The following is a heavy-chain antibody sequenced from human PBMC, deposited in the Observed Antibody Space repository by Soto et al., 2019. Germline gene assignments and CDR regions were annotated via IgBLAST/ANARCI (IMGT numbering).Heavy chain of an antibody. CDR2: IYHSGTT. V-gene: IGHV4-59*01. J-gene: IGHJ5*02. Sequence: SETLSLTCPVSAGSLSSYYWSWLRPPPGKGLEWIGYIYHSGTTSYNPSLKSRVTISINTSKNQFSLKLNSVTAADTAVYYCAREDSRWFDPWGQGTLVPVSS. CDR3: AREDSRWFDP. CDR1: AGSLSSYY.